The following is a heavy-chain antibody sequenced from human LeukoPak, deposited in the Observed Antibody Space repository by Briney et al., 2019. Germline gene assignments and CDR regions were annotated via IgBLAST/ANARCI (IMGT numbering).Heavy chain of an antibody. V-gene: IGHV3-9*01. CDR2: ISWNSGSI. CDR1: GFTFDDYA. CDR3: AKANTYSSRDLFDY. Sequence: GRSLRLSCAASGFTFDDYAMHWVRQAPGKGLEWVSGISWNSGSIGYADSVKGRFTISRDNAKNSLYLQMNSLRAEDTALYYCAKANTYSSRDLFDYWGQGTLVTVSS. J-gene: IGHJ4*02. D-gene: IGHD6-13*01.